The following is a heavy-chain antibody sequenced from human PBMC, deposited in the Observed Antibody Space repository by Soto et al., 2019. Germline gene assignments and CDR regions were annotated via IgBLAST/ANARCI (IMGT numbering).Heavy chain of an antibody. CDR1: GYTFTSYD. V-gene: IGHV1-8*01. D-gene: IGHD3-16*02. CDR3: ARGLYDYIWGSYRYTYWFDP. J-gene: IGHJ5*02. Sequence: ASVKVSCKASGYTFTSYDMNWVRQATGQGLEWMGWMNPNSGNTGYAQKFQGRVTMTRNTSISTAYMELSSLRSEDTAVYYCARGLYDYIWGSYRYTYWFDPWGQGTLVTVSS. CDR2: MNPNSGNT.